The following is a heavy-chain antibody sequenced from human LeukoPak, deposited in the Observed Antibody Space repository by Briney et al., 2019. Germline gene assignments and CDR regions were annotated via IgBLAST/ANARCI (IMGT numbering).Heavy chain of an antibody. Sequence: GGSLRLSCAASGFTFSSYAMHWDRQAPGKGLEYVSAISSNGGSTYYANSVKGRFTISRDNSKNTLYLQMGSLRAEDMAVYYCARGVDITAHFDCWGQGTLVTVSS. CDR3: ARGVDITAHFDC. CDR1: GFTFSSYA. D-gene: IGHD3-22*01. CDR2: ISSNGGST. J-gene: IGHJ4*02. V-gene: IGHV3-64*01.